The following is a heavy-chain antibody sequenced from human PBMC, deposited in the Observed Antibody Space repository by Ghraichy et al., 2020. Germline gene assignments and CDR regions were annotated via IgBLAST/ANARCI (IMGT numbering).Heavy chain of an antibody. D-gene: IGHD3-10*01. Sequence: GGSLRLSCAASGFTFSSYWMSWVRQAPGKGLEWVANIKQDGSEKDYVDSVRGRFTISRDNAKNSLFLQMNSLRAEDTAVYYCARVHTISFRFYYHYYGMDVWGQGTTVTVSS. CDR1: GFTFSSYW. CDR3: ARVHTISFRFYYHYYGMDV. V-gene: IGHV3-7*01. CDR2: IKQDGSEK. J-gene: IGHJ6*02.